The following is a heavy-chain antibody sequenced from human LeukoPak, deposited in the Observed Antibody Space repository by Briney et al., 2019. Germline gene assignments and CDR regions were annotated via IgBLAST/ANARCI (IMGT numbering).Heavy chain of an antibody. Sequence: SETLSLTCAVYIESFSGYHWNWIRQTPGKGLEWIGEISDSGTTNINPSLRRRVSLSIDTSKNQFSLDMRSMTAADTAVYYCARVFEQWLVRRGYYFDYWGQGTLVTVSS. J-gene: IGHJ4*02. CDR1: IESFSGYH. CDR3: ARVFEQWLVRRGYYFDY. V-gene: IGHV4-34*01. D-gene: IGHD6-19*01. CDR2: ISDSGTT.